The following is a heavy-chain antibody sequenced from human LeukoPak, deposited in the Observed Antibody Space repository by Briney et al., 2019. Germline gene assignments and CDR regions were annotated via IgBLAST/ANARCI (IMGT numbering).Heavy chain of an antibody. Sequence: PSETLSLTCSVSDGSINSYYWNWIRRPPGKGLEWIGYIYYSGSTNYNPSLKSRVTISVDTSKNQFSLKLSSVTAADTAVYYCARGPLDTAMVIYYYYYGMDVWGQGTTVTVSS. V-gene: IGHV4-59*01. CDR2: IYYSGST. CDR1: DGSINSYY. J-gene: IGHJ6*02. D-gene: IGHD5-18*01. CDR3: ARGPLDTAMVIYYYYYGMDV.